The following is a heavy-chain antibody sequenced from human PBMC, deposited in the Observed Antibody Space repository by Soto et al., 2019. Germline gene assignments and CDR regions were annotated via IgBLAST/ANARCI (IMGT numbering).Heavy chain of an antibody. CDR1: GDSIRSNSHH. J-gene: IGHJ4*02. CDR2: ASDSGIT. CDR3: ARVRGWGVVTPYSDY. V-gene: IGHV4-39*01. Sequence: PSETLSLTCTVSGDSIRSNSHHWGWVRQPPEGGLEWIGCASDSGITDYNPSLTSRVTISVDTSKNQFSLKVNSVTAADTAVYYCARVRGWGVVTPYSDYWGQGTLVTVSS. D-gene: IGHD2-21*02.